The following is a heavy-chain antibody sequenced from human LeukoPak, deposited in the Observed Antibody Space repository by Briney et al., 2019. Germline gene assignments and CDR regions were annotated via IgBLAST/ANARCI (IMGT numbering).Heavy chain of an antibody. V-gene: IGHV6-1*01. CDR2: TYYRSKWYN. Sequence: SQTVSLTCAISGDSLSSNSATWNWVRQSPSRGLEWLGRTYYRSKWYNDYAVSVKGRVTINPDASKKQFSLQLSSVTPEDTAMYYCARGNGSPFDYWGQPTIVAVCS. CDR3: ARGNGSPFDY. CDR1: GDSLSSNSAT. J-gene: IGHJ4*02. D-gene: IGHD1-1*01.